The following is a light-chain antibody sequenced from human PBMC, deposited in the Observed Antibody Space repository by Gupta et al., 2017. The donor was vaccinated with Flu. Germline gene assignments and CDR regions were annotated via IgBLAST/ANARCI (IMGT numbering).Light chain of an antibody. J-gene: IGKJ5*01. CDR2: GAS. CDR3: HQYSSSPKMT. CDR1: QSVSSSY. Sequence: IVLTQSPGTLSLSPGERATLACRASQSVSSSYLACYQQKPGQAPRLLIYGASSRATGIPDRFSGSGSGTDFTLTIGRLEPEEYAVYYCHQYSSSPKMTFGQGTRLEIK. V-gene: IGKV3-20*01.